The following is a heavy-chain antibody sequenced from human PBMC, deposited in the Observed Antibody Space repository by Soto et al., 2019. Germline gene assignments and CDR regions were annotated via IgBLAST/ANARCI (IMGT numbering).Heavy chain of an antibody. Sequence: SETLSLTCTVSGGSISSGDYYWSGLRQPPGKGLEWIGEMHHSGSIHYTASLKTRATISVDKSRNQFSLQLTSVTAADTALYFCARHDNMTLGSQYLESWGPGTLVTVS. CDR2: MHHSGSI. V-gene: IGHV4-61*05. D-gene: IGHD1-1*01. CDR1: GGSISSGDYY. J-gene: IGHJ4*02. CDR3: ARHDNMTLGSQYLES.